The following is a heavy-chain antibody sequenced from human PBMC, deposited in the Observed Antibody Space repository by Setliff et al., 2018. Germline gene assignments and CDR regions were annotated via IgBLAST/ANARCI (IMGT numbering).Heavy chain of an antibody. Sequence: SETLSLTCTVSGGSISSSSYYWGWIRQPPGKGLEWIGSIYYSGSTYYTPSLKSRVTISVDTSRNQFSLKLSSVTAADTAVYYCASYRQDVNYWGQGTLVTVSS. J-gene: IGHJ4*02. D-gene: IGHD4-4*01. V-gene: IGHV4-39*01. CDR3: ASYRQDVNY. CDR1: GGSISSSSYY. CDR2: IYYSGST.